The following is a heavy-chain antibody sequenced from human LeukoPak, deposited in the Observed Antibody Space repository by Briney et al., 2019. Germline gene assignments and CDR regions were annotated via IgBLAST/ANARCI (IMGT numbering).Heavy chain of an antibody. Sequence: GGSLRLSCAASGFTFSSYGMSWVRQAPGKGLEWVSAINTSGGSTYYADSVKGRFTISRDNSKNTLYLQMNSLRAEDTAIYYCAKNGDRGAYCSGGSCYPYFYYYMDVWGKRTTVTISS. D-gene: IGHD2-15*01. CDR3: AKNGDRGAYCSGGSCYPYFYYYMDV. CDR2: INTSGGST. V-gene: IGHV3-23*01. J-gene: IGHJ6*03. CDR1: GFTFSSYG.